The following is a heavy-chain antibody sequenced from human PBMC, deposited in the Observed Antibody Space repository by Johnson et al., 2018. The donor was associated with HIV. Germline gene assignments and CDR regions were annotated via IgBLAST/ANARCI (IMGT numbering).Heavy chain of an antibody. V-gene: IGHV3-30*03. CDR2: ISSDGSNI. CDR3: ALLRFLEWLLPGEAFDI. D-gene: IGHD3-3*01. J-gene: IGHJ3*02. Sequence: QVQLVESGGGVVQPGRSLRLSCTTSGFIFSSYGMHWVRKSPGKGLEWVAFISSDGSNIYYADSVRGRFTISRDNSNNPLYLQMNSLRPEDTAVYNCALLRFLEWLLPGEAFDIWGQGTMVTVSS. CDR1: GFIFSSYG.